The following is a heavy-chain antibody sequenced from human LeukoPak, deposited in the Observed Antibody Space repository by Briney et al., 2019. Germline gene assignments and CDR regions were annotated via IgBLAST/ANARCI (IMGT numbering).Heavy chain of an antibody. D-gene: IGHD3-22*01. J-gene: IGHJ4*02. V-gene: IGHV3-23*01. CDR2: ITSSGAAT. CDR3: AKDRPNYYGSNGDYYKLNADC. Sequence: PGGSLRLSCAASGFTFSSYAMSWVRQAPGKGLEWVSSITSSGAATYYADSVKGRFTISRDNSDNTLYLQMNSLRAEDTAVYYCAKDRPNYYGSNGDYYKLNADCWGQGTLVTVSS. CDR1: GFTFSSYA.